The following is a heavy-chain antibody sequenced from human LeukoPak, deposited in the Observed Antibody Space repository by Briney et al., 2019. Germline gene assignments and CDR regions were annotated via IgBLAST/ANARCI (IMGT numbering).Heavy chain of an antibody. V-gene: IGHV3-66*01. D-gene: IGHD6-6*01. CDR2: IYSGGST. CDR1: GFTVSSNY. Sequence: GGSLRLSCAASGFTVSSNYMSWVRQAPGKGLEWVSVIYSGGSTYYADSVKGRFTISRDNSKNTLYLQMNSLRAEDTAVYYCARGVRLQRSSYNWFDPWGQGTLVTVSS. CDR3: ARGVRLQRSSYNWFDP. J-gene: IGHJ5*02.